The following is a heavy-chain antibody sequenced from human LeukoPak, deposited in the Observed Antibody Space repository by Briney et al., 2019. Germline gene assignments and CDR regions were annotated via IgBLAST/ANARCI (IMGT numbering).Heavy chain of an antibody. CDR3: ASAGQSSGWWGGFDY. CDR1: GGTFSSYA. V-gene: IGHV1-69*01. CDR2: IIPIFGTA. J-gene: IGHJ4*02. D-gene: IGHD6-19*01. Sequence: GSSVKVSCKASGGTFSSYAISWVRQAPGQGLEWMGGIIPIFGTANYAQKFQGRVTITADESTSTAYMELSSLRSEDTAVYYCASAGQSSGWWGGFDYWGQGTLVTVSS.